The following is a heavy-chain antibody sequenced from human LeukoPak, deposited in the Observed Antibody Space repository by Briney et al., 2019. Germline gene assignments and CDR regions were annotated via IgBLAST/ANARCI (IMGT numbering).Heavy chain of an antibody. CDR3: ARSYGDYITGAYAFDV. D-gene: IGHD4-17*01. CDR1: GGSISSSSYY. J-gene: IGHJ3*01. Sequence: SETLSLTCTVSGGSISSSSYYWSWIRQPPVKGLKWIVYIYYSGSTNYNPSLKSRLTISVDTSKNQFSLKLSSVTAADTAVYYCARSYGDYITGAYAFDVWGQGTMVTVSS. CDR2: IYYSGST. V-gene: IGHV4-61*05.